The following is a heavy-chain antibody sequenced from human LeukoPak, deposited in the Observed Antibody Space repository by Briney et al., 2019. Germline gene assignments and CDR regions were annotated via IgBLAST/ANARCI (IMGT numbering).Heavy chain of an antibody. D-gene: IGHD6-19*01. V-gene: IGHV4-34*01. CDR3: ASNPVAGFKTFDY. Sequence: SGALSLSCALYGDSFSGYFWSSIRQPPGKGREWMGEINHSGSTNYNPSLKSRVTMSVDTSKNQFSLRLSSVSAADTAVYYCASNPVAGFKTFDYWGQGTLVTVSS. CDR2: INHSGST. CDR1: GDSFSGYF. J-gene: IGHJ4*02.